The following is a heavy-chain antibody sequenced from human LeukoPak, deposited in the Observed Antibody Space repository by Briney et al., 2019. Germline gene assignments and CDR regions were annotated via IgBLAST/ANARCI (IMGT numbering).Heavy chain of an antibody. CDR1: GASISDSY. CDR3: ARFTARAREIDY. CDR2: IYYTGDN. Sequence: SETLSLTCSVSGASISDSYWTWIRQPPGKTLEWIGYIYYTGDNDYSPSLKSRVTMSVDTSKSHLSLKLTSVTAADTAVYYCARFTARAREIDYWGQGILVTVSS. J-gene: IGHJ4*02. D-gene: IGHD6-6*01. V-gene: IGHV4-59*08.